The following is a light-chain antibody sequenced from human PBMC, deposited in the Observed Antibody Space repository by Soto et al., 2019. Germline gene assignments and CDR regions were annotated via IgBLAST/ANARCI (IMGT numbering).Light chain of an antibody. CDR3: QQYGSSPWT. CDR1: QSVDIN. V-gene: IGKV3-15*01. Sequence: EIVLTQSPATLSVSPGERVTLSCRASQSVDINLAWYQQKPGQAPRLLIYGASTRATDMSGTFSGRGSGTEFTLTISNVRPEDFAVYYCQQYGSSPWTFGQGTKVDIK. J-gene: IGKJ1*01. CDR2: GAS.